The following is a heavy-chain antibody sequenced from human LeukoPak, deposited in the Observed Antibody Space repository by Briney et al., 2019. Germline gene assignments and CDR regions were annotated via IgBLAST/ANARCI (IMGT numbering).Heavy chain of an antibody. CDR3: ARGATISETGYLDF. Sequence: PSETLSLTCAVYGGSFSRYYWSWIRQSPGKGLEWIAEIDHRGDTNYNPSVKSRVTISVDTSKNQFSLKVRSLTAADTAVYYCARGATISETGYLDFWGQGTLVTVSS. V-gene: IGHV4-34*01. CDR1: GGSFSRYY. J-gene: IGHJ4*03. D-gene: IGHD5-24*01. CDR2: IDHRGDT.